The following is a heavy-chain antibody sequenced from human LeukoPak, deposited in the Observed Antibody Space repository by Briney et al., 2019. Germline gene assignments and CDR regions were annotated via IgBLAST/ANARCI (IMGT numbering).Heavy chain of an antibody. CDR1: GGSISNHF. CDR2: VYYSGST. J-gene: IGHJ4*02. D-gene: IGHD5-24*01. Sequence: PSETLSLTCTVSGGSISNHFWSWIRQPPGKGLEWIGYVYYSGSTNYNPSLKSRVSMSVDTSKNQFSLNLSSVTAADTAVYYCAGQWMATIDYWGQGTLVTVSS. V-gene: IGHV4-59*08. CDR3: AGQWMATIDY.